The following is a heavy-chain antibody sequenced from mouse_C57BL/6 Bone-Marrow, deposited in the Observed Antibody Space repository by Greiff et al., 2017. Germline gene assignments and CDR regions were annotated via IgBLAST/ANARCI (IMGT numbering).Heavy chain of an antibody. D-gene: IGHD2-2*01. V-gene: IGHV1-69*01. CDR1: GYTFTSYW. Sequence: QVQLQQPGTELVMPGASVKLSCKASGYTFTSYWMHWVKQRPGQGLEWIGEIDPSDSDTNYNQKFKGKSTLTVDKSSSTAYMQLSSLTSEDSAVYDCALYGYDEAWFAYWGQGTLVTVSA. J-gene: IGHJ3*01. CDR2: IDPSDSDT. CDR3: ALYGYDEAWFAY.